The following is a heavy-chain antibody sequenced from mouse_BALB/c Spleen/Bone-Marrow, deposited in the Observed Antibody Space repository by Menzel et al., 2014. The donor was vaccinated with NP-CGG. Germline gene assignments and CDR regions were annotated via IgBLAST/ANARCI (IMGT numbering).Heavy chain of an antibody. V-gene: IGHV1-54*03. D-gene: IGHD2-3*01. CDR2: NNPGSGGT. J-gene: IGHJ4*01. CDR1: GYAFTNYL. Sequence: VKLQESGAELVRPGTSVKVSCKASGYAFTNYLIEWVKQRPGQGLEWIGVNNPGSGGTNYNEKFKGKATLTADKSSSTVYMQLSSLTSDDSAVYFCARSIYDGYSEAMDYWGQGTSGTVSS. CDR3: ARSIYDGYSEAMDY.